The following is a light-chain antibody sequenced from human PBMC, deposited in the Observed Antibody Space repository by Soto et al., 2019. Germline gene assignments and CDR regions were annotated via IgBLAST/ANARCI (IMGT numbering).Light chain of an antibody. J-gene: IGKJ5*01. CDR3: QQYHDWPIT. CDR1: QSVGSY. CDR2: GAS. V-gene: IGKV3-15*01. Sequence: EIVLTQSPATLSLSPGERATLSCRASQSVGSYLAWYQQKPGQAPRLLIYGASTRATGISARFSGGGSGTEFTLTISSLQSEDFAVYYCQQYHDWPITFGQGTRLEIK.